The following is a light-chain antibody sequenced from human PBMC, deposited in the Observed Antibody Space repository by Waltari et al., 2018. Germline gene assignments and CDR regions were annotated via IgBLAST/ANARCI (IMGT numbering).Light chain of an antibody. J-gene: IGKJ1*01. CDR2: HAS. CDR1: QGVGKY. CDR3: QKYDFLPAT. Sequence: EIVLTQSPGTLSLSPGESATLSCRASQGVGKYLAWYQQRPGQAPRLLLYHASIRATGIPDRFSGSGFGTDFSLTISRLEPGDFAVYYCQKYDFLPATFGQGTTVEIK. V-gene: IGKV3-20*01.